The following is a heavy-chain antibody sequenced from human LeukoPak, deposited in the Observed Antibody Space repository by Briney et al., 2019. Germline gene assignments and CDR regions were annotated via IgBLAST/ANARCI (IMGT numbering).Heavy chain of an antibody. Sequence: PTGGSLRLSCAASEFTFSSYAMSWVRQAPGKGLEWVSAISGSGGRTYYAESVKGRFTISRDNNENTLYLQMNSLRAEDTAVYYCAKAAQVAGRPNLGGHFDYWGQGTLVTVSS. CDR3: AKAAQVAGRPNLGGHFDY. J-gene: IGHJ4*02. CDR1: EFTFSSYA. CDR2: ISGSGGRT. D-gene: IGHD6-6*01. V-gene: IGHV3-23*01.